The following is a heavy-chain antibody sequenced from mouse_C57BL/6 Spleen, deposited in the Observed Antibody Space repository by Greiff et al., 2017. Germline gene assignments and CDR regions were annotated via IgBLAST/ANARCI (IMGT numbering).Heavy chain of an antibody. D-gene: IGHD1-1*01. CDR3: ARWDYYGSGDY. Sequence: QVQLQQSGPELVKPGASVKISCKASGYSFTSYYIHWVKQRPGQGLEWIGWIYPGSGNTKYNEKFKGKATLTADTSSSTAYMQLSSLTSEDSAVYYGARWDYYGSGDYWGQGTTLTVSS. V-gene: IGHV1-66*01. CDR1: GYSFTSYY. J-gene: IGHJ2*01. CDR2: IYPGSGNT.